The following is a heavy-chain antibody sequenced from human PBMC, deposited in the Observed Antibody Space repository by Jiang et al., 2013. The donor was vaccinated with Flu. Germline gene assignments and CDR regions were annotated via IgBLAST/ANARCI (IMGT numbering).Heavy chain of an antibody. J-gene: IGHJ4*02. CDR1: GFTFSYYR. Sequence: VQLVESGGGVVQPGESLRLSCAASGFTFSYYRMHWVRQSPGKGLEWVASLWHDGSNKFYADSVRGRFTISRDNSKNTLYLQMNGLRPEDAALYYCATLRGSSYDTYLADFWGQGTLVTVSS. CDR2: LWHDGSNK. V-gene: IGHV3-30*02. CDR3: ATLRGSSYDTYLADF. D-gene: IGHD2-2*01.